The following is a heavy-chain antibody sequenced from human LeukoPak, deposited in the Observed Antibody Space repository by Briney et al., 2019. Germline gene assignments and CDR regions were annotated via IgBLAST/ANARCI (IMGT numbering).Heavy chain of an antibody. V-gene: IGHV4-39*01. CDR2: VYYSGST. D-gene: IGHD6-19*01. CDR1: GGSITSSSYY. Sequence: SGTLSLTCTVSGGSITSSSYYWVWIRQTPGKGLEWIGSVYYSGSTHYNPSLGSRITISVDRSKNQFSLKVNSVTAADTAMYYCARNASDIAVPGASIFDYWGQGILVTVSS. CDR3: ARNASDIAVPGASIFDY. J-gene: IGHJ4*02.